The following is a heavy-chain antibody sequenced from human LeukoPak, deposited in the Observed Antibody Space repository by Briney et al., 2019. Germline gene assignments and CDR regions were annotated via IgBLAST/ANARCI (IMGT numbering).Heavy chain of an antibody. CDR2: MKPDGTEK. CDR3: ARDAGYGYWVVDH. V-gene: IGHV3-7*01. D-gene: IGHD5-18*01. J-gene: IGHJ4*02. Sequence: PTGGSLRLSCAASGFTFSSYGMHWVRQAPGKGLEWVAHMKPDGTEKYYLDSVKGRFTISRDNAKNSLYLQMNSLRPEDTAVYYCARDAGYGYWVVDHWGQGTLVTVSS. CDR1: GFTFSSYG.